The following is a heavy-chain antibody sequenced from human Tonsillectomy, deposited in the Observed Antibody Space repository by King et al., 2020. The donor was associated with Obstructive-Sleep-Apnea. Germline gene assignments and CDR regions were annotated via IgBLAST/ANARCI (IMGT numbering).Heavy chain of an antibody. J-gene: IGHJ5*02. V-gene: IGHV4-34*01. D-gene: IGHD6-13*01. CDR2: INHSGST. Sequence: VQLQQWGAGLLKPSETLSLTCAVYGGSFSDYYWSWIRQPPGKGLEWIGEINHSGSTNYNPSLKSRVTISVDTSNNQFSLKVSSVTAADTAVYYCARGSGAASVNCFDPWGQGALVTVSS. CDR3: ARGSGAASVNCFDP. CDR1: GGSFSDYY.